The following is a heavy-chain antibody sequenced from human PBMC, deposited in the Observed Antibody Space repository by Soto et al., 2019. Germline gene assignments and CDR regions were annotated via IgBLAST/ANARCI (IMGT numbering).Heavy chain of an antibody. CDR3: ARHRGGEGVDY. V-gene: IGHV4-59*08. CDR2: IYYSGST. Sequence: SETLSLTCTVSGGSISSYYWSWIRQPPGKGLEWIGYIYYSGSTNYNPSLKSRVPISVDTSKNRFSLKLSSVTAADTAVYYCARHRGGEGVDYWGQGTLVTVSS. D-gene: IGHD2-15*01. CDR1: GGSISSYY. J-gene: IGHJ4*02.